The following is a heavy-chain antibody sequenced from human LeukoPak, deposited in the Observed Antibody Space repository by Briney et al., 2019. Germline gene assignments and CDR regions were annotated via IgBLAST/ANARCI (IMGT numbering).Heavy chain of an antibody. Sequence: GGSLRLSCAASGFTFSNAWMSWVRQAPGKGLEWVGRIKNKTDGGTTDYAAPVKGRFTISRDDSKNTLYLQMNSLKTEDTAVYYCTTEGGIVGAIYAFDIWGQGTMVTVSS. CDR1: GFTFSNAW. J-gene: IGHJ3*02. D-gene: IGHD1-26*01. V-gene: IGHV3-15*01. CDR2: IKNKTDGGTT. CDR3: TTEGGIVGAIYAFDI.